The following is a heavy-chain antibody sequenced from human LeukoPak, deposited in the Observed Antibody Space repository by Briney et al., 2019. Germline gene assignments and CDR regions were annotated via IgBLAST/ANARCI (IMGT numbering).Heavy chain of an antibody. J-gene: IGHJ2*01. Sequence: GTSLRLSCAASGFTFSTNDMHCVRQAPGKGLEWVAVIWYDGNNKYYADSVKGRFTISRDNSKNTLYLQMNSLRAEDTAVYYCGIVRGKRAAGSCWYLDLWVRGTLVTVSS. CDR1: GFTFSTND. CDR2: IWYDGNNK. D-gene: IGHD1-26*01. V-gene: IGHV3-33*01. CDR3: GIVRGKRAAGSCWYLDL.